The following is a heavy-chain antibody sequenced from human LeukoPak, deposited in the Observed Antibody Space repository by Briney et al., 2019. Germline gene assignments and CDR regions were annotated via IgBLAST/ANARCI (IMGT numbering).Heavy chain of an antibody. V-gene: IGHV3-74*01. D-gene: IGHD3-10*01. CDR1: GFTFSSYW. CDR2: INRDGSST. J-gene: IGHJ6*04. CDR3: ARDGAYYGSGSYRYYYYYYGMDV. Sequence: PGGSLRLSCAASGFTFSSYWMHWVRHAPGKGLVWVSRINRDGSSTTYADSVKGRFTISRDNAKNTLYLQMNSLRAEDTAVYYCARDGAYYGSGSYRYYYYYYGMDVWGKGTTVTVSS.